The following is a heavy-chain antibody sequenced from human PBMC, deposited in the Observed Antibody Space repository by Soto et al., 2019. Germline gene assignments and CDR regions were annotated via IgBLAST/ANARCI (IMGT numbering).Heavy chain of an antibody. V-gene: IGHV1-69*05. D-gene: IGHD6-13*01. CDR3: AREAVIAAAYAFDI. CDR1: GGTFSSYA. CDR2: IIPSCGTA. J-gene: IGHJ3*02. Sequence: SVKVSCKASGGTFSSYAISWVRQAPGQGLEWMGGIIPSCGTANYAQKFQGRVTMTRDTSTSTVYMELSSLRSEDTAVYYCAREAVIAAAYAFDIWGQGTMVTVSS.